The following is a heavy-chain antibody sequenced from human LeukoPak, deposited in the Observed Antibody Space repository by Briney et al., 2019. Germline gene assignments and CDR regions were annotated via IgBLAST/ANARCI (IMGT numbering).Heavy chain of an antibody. Sequence: SETLSLTCTVSGGSISSYYWSWIRQPPGKGLEWIGYIYYSGSTNYNPSLKSRVTISVDTSKNQFSLKLSSVTAADTAVYYCARHGSSSHYGYWGQGTLVTVSS. J-gene: IGHJ4*02. CDR1: GGSISSYY. CDR3: ARHGSSSHYGY. D-gene: IGHD6-13*01. V-gene: IGHV4-59*08. CDR2: IYYSGST.